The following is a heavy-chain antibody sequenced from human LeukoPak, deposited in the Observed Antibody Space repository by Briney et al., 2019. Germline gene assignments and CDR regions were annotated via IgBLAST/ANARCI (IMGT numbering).Heavy chain of an antibody. V-gene: IGHV1-2*02. J-gene: IGHJ4*02. CDR2: INPNSGGT. D-gene: IGHD6-13*01. CDR1: GYTFTGYY. CDR3: ARDRAAASNYCFDY. Sequence: ASLKVSCKASGYTFTGYYMHWVRQAPGQGLEWMGCINPNSGGTNYAQKCQGRVAMTRDTSISPAYMELSRLRPDDTAVYYCARDRAAASNYCFDYGGKGTLVTVPS.